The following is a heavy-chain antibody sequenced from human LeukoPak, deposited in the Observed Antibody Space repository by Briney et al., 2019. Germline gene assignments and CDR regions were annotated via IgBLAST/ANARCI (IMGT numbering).Heavy chain of an antibody. CDR3: AREGYCRSTSCHTLSDY. V-gene: IGHV4-59*01. J-gene: IGHJ4*02. D-gene: IGHD2-2*02. CDR1: GGSISSYY. Sequence: KPSETLSLTCIVSGGSISSYYWSWIRQPPGKGLEWIGYIYYSGSTNYNPSLKSRVTISVDTSKNQFSLKLSSVTAADTAVYYCAREGYCRSTSCHTLSDYWGQGTLVTVSS. CDR2: IYYSGST.